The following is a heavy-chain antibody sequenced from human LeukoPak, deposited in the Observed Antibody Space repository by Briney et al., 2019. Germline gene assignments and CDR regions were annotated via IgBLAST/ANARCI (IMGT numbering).Heavy chain of an antibody. J-gene: IGHJ4*02. CDR2: ISGYNGVT. V-gene: IGHV1-18*01. CDR1: GYTFTRYG. Sequence: ASVKVSCKTSGYTFTRYGVSWVRQAPGQGLAWMGWISGYNGVTRYPQTFQDRITMTTDTSASTVYMELKNLTSDDTAVYFCARDFSNFGDFWGQGTLITVSA. D-gene: IGHD3-3*01. CDR3: ARDFSNFGDF.